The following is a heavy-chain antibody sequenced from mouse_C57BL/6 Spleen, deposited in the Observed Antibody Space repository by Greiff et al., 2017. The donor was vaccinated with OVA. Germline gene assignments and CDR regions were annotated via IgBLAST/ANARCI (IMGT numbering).Heavy chain of an antibody. CDR2: IYPSDSET. Sequence: QVQLQQPGAELVRPGSSVKLSCKASGYTFTSYWMDWVKQRPGQGLEWIGNIYPSDSETHYNQKFKDKATLTVDKSSSTAYMQLSSLTSEDSAVYYCARDGFYVMDYWGQGTSVTVSS. V-gene: IGHV1-61*01. J-gene: IGHJ4*01. CDR3: ARDGFYVMDY. CDR1: GYTFTSYW.